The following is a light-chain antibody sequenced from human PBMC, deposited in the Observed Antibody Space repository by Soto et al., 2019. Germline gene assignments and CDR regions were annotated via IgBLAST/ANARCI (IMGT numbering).Light chain of an antibody. CDR2: GNS. CDR1: SSNIGAGYD. Sequence: QSALTQPPSVSGAPGQRVTISCTGSSSNIGAGYDVHWYQQLPGTAPKLLIYGNSDRPSGVPDRFSGSRSGTSASLAITGLQPEDEADYYCQTYDSSLSAYIIFGGGTKLIVL. J-gene: IGLJ2*01. V-gene: IGLV1-40*01. CDR3: QTYDSSLSAYII.